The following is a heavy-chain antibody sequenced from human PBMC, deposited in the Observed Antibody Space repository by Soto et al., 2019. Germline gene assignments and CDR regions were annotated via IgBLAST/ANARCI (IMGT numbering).Heavy chain of an antibody. J-gene: IGHJ5*01. CDR3: AKGAIGRLDS. V-gene: IGHV3-23*01. Sequence: DVQLLDSGGGLVQPGRSLRLSCAASGFTFSNYAMSWVRQAPGKGLEWVSTIRASGVTTFYADSARGRFTISRDNSKNTLSLQMNSLTADDTAIYYCAKGAIGRLDSWGQGTLVTVSS. CDR1: GFTFSNYA. D-gene: IGHD1-26*01. CDR2: IRASGVTT.